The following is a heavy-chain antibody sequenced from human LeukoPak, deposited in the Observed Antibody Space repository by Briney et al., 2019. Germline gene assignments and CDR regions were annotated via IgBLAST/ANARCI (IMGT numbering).Heavy chain of an antibody. CDR3: AKGAYYYYMDV. CDR1: GFTFSSYW. CDR2: INSDGSST. J-gene: IGHJ6*03. Sequence: GGSLRLSCAASGFTFSSYWMHWVRQAPGKGLVWVSRINSDGSSTRYADSVKGRFTISRDNAKNTLYLQMNSLRAEDTAVYYCAKGAYYYYMDVWGKGTTVTVSS. V-gene: IGHV3-74*01.